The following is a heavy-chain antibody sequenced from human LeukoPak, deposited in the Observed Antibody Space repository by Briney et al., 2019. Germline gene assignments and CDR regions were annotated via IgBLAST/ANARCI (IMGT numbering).Heavy chain of an antibody. CDR1: GYTFTIYY. Sequence: ASVKVSCKASGYTFTIYYIHWVRQAPGQGLEWMGIINPGGGSTSYAQKFQDRVTMTSDTSTSTVYMELSSLRSEDTAVYYCARGLYYYDSSGYYGGVYYYYYMDVWGKGTTVTVSS. J-gene: IGHJ6*03. D-gene: IGHD3-22*01. CDR2: INPGGGST. CDR3: ARGLYYYDSSGYYGGVYYYYYMDV. V-gene: IGHV1-46*01.